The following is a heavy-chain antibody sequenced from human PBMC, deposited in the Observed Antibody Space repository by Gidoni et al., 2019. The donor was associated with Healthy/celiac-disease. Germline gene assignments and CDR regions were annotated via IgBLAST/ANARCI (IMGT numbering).Heavy chain of an antibody. Sequence: VQLQESGPGLVKPSQTLSLTCTVSGGSISSGGYYWSWIRQHPGKGLEWIGYIYYSGSTYYNPSLKSRVTISVDTSKNQFSLKLSSVTAADTAVYYCARERGFGSSSLGGGGYYYGMDVWGQGTTVTVSS. CDR1: GGSISSGGYY. V-gene: IGHV4-31*03. J-gene: IGHJ6*02. CDR3: ARERGFGSSSLGGGGYYYGMDV. D-gene: IGHD6-6*01. CDR2: IYYSGST.